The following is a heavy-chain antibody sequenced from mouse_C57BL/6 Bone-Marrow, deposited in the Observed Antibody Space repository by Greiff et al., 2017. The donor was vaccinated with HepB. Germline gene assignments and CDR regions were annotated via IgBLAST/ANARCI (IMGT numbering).Heavy chain of an antibody. CDR3: ARDAHGGNYAMDY. J-gene: IGHJ4*01. CDR1: GFTFSDFY. CDR2: SRNKATGDTT. V-gene: IGHV7-1*01. Sequence: DVQLLQPGAGLVQSGPSLRLSCATSGFTFSDFYMAWVRQAPGQGLEWIAASRNKATGDTTEYSASVKGRFIVTTDTSQSILYLQMNALRAEDTAIYYCARDAHGGNYAMDYWGEGTSATAAS.